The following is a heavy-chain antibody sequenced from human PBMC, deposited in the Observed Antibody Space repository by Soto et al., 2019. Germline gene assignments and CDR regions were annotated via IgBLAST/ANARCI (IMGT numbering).Heavy chain of an antibody. J-gene: IGHJ4*02. D-gene: IGHD1-1*01. CDR3: STIPIVGTKPYYFDS. CDR2: IYYSGST. Sequence: PSETLSLTCTVSGGSFDITSSYWAWVRQPPGKGLEWIAYIYYSGSTYYNPSLKSRITISVDTSTNQLSLRLSSVTAADTAVFFFSTIPIVGTKPYYFDSLGQGTLVTGSS. V-gene: IGHV4-39*01. CDR1: GGSFDITSSY.